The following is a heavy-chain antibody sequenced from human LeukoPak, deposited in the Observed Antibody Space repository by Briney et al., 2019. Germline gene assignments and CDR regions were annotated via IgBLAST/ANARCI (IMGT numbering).Heavy chain of an antibody. D-gene: IGHD3-10*01. CDR1: GYTFTSYA. CDR3: ARDPFLAGVRSFDY. J-gene: IGHJ4*02. V-gene: IGHV7-4-1*02. CDR2: INTNTGNP. Sequence: ASVKVSCKASGYTFTSYAMNWVRQAPGQGLEWMGWINTNTGNPTYAQGFTGRFVFSLDTSVSTAYLQISSLKAEDTAVYYCARDPFLAGVRSFDYWGQGILVTVSS.